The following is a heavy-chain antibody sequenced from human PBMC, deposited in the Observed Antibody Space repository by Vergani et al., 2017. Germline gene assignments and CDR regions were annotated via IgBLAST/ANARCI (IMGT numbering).Heavy chain of an antibody. Sequence: QVQLQQWGAGLLKPSETLSLTCAVYGGSFSGYHWSWIRQPPGKGLEWIGEINHSGSTNYNPSLKSRVTISVDTTKNQFSLKLSSVTAADTDVYYCARLSGSRTKGTEYFQHGGQGTLVTVSS. V-gene: IGHV4-34*01. J-gene: IGHJ1*01. CDR3: ARLSGSRTKGTEYFQH. CDR2: INHSGST. D-gene: IGHD1-26*01. CDR1: GGSFSGYH.